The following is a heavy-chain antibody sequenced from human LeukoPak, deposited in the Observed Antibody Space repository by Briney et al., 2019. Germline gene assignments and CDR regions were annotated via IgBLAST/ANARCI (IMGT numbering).Heavy chain of an antibody. V-gene: IGHV3-30*18. D-gene: IGHD3-3*01. CDR2: ISYDGSNK. CDR3: AKDLGDYDFWSGYVDY. Sequence: GRSLRLSCAASGFTFSSYGMHWVRQAPGKGLEWVAVISYDGSNKYYADSVKGRFTISRDNSKNTLYLQMNSLRAEDTAVYYCAKDLGDYDFWSGYVDYWGQGTLVTVSP. J-gene: IGHJ4*02. CDR1: GFTFSSYG.